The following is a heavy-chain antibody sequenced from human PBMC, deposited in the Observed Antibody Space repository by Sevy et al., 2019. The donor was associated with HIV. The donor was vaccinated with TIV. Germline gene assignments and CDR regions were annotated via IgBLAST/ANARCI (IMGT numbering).Heavy chain of an antibody. CDR1: GFTFSSYA. V-gene: IGHV3-30-3*01. CDR3: ARGDIVVVPAAIHYYYGMDV. J-gene: IGHJ6*02. D-gene: IGHD2-2*02. Sequence: GGSLRLSCAASGFTFSSYAMHWVRQAPGKGLEWVAVISYDGSDKYYADSVKGRFTISRDNSKNTLYLQMNSLRAEDTAVYYCARGDIVVVPAAIHYYYGMDVWGQGTTVTVSS. CDR2: ISYDGSDK.